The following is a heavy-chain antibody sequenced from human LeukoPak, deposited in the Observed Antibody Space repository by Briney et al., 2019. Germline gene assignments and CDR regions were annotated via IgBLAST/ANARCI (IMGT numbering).Heavy chain of an antibody. Sequence: PGGSLRLSCVASGFTFSNFEMTWVCQAPEKGLELVSYISSSGSAIYYGDSVKGRFTISRDNAKNSLYLQMNNLRAEDTAVYYCVSDAFDIWGQGTMVTVSS. CDR2: ISSSGSAI. J-gene: IGHJ3*02. V-gene: IGHV3-48*03. CDR3: VSDAFDI. CDR1: GFTFSNFE.